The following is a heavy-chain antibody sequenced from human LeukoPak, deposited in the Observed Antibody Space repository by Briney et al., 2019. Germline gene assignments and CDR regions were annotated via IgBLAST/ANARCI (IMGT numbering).Heavy chain of an antibody. Sequence: GESLKISCKGSGYSFTTYWIGWVRQMPGKGLEWMGIIYPGDSDTRYSPSFQGQVTISADRSISTAYLQWSNLKASDTAMYYCARRPYDSYAFDIWGQGTMVTVSS. CDR3: ARRPYDSYAFDI. CDR1: GYSFTTYW. CDR2: IYPGDSDT. J-gene: IGHJ3*02. V-gene: IGHV5-51*01. D-gene: IGHD3-22*01.